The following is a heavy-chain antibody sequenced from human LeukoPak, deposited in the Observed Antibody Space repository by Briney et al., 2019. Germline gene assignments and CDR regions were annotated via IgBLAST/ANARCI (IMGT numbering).Heavy chain of an antibody. D-gene: IGHD2-8*01. CDR2: ISGSGGST. CDR1: GFTFSSYA. J-gene: IGHJ5*02. V-gene: IGHV3-23*01. Sequence: PGGSLRLSCAASGFTFSSYAMSWVRQAPGQGLEWVSAISGSGGSTYYADSVKGRFTISRDNSKNTLYLQMNSLRAEATAVYYCARIVPRTLNWFDPWGQGTLVTVSS. CDR3: ARIVPRTLNWFDP.